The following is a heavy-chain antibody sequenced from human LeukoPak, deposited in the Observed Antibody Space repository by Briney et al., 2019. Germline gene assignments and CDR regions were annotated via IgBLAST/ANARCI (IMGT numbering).Heavy chain of an antibody. D-gene: IGHD6-13*01. V-gene: IGHV3-7*03. CDR1: GFTFSNYW. CDR2: IEQNGSEK. CDR3: ARDPIPSSSWYGNNWFDP. J-gene: IGHJ5*02. Sequence: PGGSLRLSCTVSGFTFSNYWMSCVRQAPGKGLEWVANIEQNGSEKWYVESVKGRFTISRDNDKNSLYLQMNSLRAEDTALYYCARDPIPSSSWYGNNWFDPWGQGTLVTVSS.